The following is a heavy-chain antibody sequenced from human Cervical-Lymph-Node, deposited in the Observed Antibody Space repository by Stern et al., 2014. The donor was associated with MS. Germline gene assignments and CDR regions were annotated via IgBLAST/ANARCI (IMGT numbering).Heavy chain of an antibody. Sequence: EVQLVESGGGLVRPGGSLRLSCAASGCTFSSYWMHWVRQVPGQGLVWVSRLGSDGSDPIYADSVQGRFTISRDNSRNTVYLQMNRLRAEDTAVYFCAREYEVYSIQAYYGMDVWGQGTTVIVSS. CDR3: AREYEVYSIQAYYGMDV. D-gene: IGHD2-8*01. V-gene: IGHV3-74*02. CDR1: GCTFSSYW. CDR2: LGSDGSDP. J-gene: IGHJ6*02.